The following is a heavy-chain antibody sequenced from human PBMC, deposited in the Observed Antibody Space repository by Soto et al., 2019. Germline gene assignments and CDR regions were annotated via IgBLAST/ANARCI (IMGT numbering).Heavy chain of an antibody. J-gene: IGHJ6*02. CDR2: ISAYNGNT. Sequence: RASVKVSCKASGYTFTSYGISWVRQAPGQGLEWMGWISAYNGNTNYAQKLQGRVTMTTDTSTSTAYMELRSLRSDDTAVYYCAMYCSSTSCYDILGYYYGMDVWGQGTTVTVSS. CDR1: GYTFTSYG. D-gene: IGHD2-2*01. V-gene: IGHV1-18*04. CDR3: AMYCSSTSCYDILGYYYGMDV.